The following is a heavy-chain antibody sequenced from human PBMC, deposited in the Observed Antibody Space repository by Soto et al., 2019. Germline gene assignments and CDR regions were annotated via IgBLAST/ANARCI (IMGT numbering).Heavy chain of an antibody. D-gene: IGHD2-2*01. Sequence: SQTLSLTCTVAGGSISSYYWSWIRQPAGKGLEWIGLIYTSGSTNYNPSLKSRVTMSVDTSKNQFSLKLSSVTAADTAVYYCARGEYCSSTSCLNAYYYYYYGMDVWGQGTTVTVSS. CDR3: ARGEYCSSTSCLNAYYYYYYGMDV. CDR2: IYTSGST. CDR1: GGSISSYY. V-gene: IGHV4-4*07. J-gene: IGHJ6*02.